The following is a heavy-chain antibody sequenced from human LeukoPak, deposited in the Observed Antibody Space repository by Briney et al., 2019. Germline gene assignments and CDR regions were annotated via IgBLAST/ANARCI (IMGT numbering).Heavy chain of an antibody. D-gene: IGHD6-13*01. Sequence: GESLKISCKGSGYIFTNYWIAWVRQMPGKGLEWMGIIYPGDSQTRYSPSFQGQVTISADKSISTAYLQWSSLKASDTAMYYCARAAAGTLWWFDPWGQGTLVTVSS. CDR2: IYPGDSQT. J-gene: IGHJ5*02. CDR3: ARAAAGTLWWFDP. CDR1: GYIFTNYW. V-gene: IGHV5-51*01.